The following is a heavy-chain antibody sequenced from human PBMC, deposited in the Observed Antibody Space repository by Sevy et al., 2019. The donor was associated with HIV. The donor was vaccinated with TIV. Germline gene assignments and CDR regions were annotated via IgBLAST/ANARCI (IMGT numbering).Heavy chain of an antibody. Sequence: GGSLRLSCAASGFTVSSNYMSLVRQAPGKGLEWVSVIYSGGSTYYADSVKGRLTISRNNSKNRLYLQMNSLRAEDTAVYYCAMAADTAMVYFDYWGQGTLVTVSS. CDR2: IYSGGST. J-gene: IGHJ4*02. V-gene: IGHV3-53*01. CDR1: GFTVSSNY. D-gene: IGHD5-18*01. CDR3: AMAADTAMVYFDY.